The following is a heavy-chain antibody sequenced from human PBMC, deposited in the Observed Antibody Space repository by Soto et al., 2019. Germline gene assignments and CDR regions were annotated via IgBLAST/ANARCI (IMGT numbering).Heavy chain of an antibody. V-gene: IGHV3-30*18. CDR1: GFTFSSYG. Sequence: PGGSLRLSCAASGFTFSSYGMHWVRQAPGKGLEWVAVISYDGSNKYYADSVKGRFTISRDSSKNTVSLEMTSLRAEDTAVYYCAKGGRQWLVTSDFNYSGQGALVTVSS. CDR2: ISYDGSNK. J-gene: IGHJ4*02. D-gene: IGHD6-19*01. CDR3: AKGGRQWLVTSDFNY.